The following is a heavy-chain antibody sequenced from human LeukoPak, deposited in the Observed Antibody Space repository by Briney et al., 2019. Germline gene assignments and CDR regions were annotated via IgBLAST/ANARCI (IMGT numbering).Heavy chain of an antibody. J-gene: IGHJ4*02. V-gene: IGHV4-31*03. D-gene: IGHD6-13*01. CDR2: IYYSGST. CDR1: GVSISSGGYY. CDR3: ARDYRPYSSSWYYDY. Sequence: SETLSLTCTVSGVSISSGGYYWCWIRQHPGKGLEWIGNIYYSGSTYYNPSLKSRVTISLDTSKNQFSLKLSSVTAADTAVYYCARDYRPYSSSWYYDYWGQGTLVTVSS.